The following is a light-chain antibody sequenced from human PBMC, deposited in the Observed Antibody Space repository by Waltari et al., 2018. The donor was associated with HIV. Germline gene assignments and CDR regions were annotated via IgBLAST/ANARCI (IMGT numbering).Light chain of an antibody. J-gene: IGLJ3*02. Sequence: QTVLTQSSSASASLDSSVKRTCTLSSGHSSYTVAWHQLSPGRAPRALSTVEGSGTYGKRNGVPARFSGSSSSADRFLTLSNLQSEDDADYYCQTLDSNIRVFGGGTKLTVL. V-gene: IGLV4-60*03. CDR1: SGHSSYT. CDR2: VEGSGTY. CDR3: QTLDSNIRV.